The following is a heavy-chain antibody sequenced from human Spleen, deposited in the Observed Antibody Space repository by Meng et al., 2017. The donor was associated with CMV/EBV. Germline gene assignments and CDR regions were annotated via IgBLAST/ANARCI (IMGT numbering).Heavy chain of an antibody. V-gene: IGHV3-23*01. CDR1: GFTFSNYA. J-gene: IGHJ4*02. CDR2: ITGTSGST. CDR3: AKAYSSSWYREYYDY. Sequence: GESLKISCAASGFTFSNYAMAWVRQAPGKGLEWVSPITGTSGSTYYADSVKGRFTISRDNSKNTLYLQMNSLRAEDTAVYYCAKAYSSSWYREYYDYWGQGTLVTVSS. D-gene: IGHD6-13*01.